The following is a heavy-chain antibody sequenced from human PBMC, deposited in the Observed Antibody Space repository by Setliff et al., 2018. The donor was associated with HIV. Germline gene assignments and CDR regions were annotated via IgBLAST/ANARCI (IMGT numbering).Heavy chain of an antibody. CDR3: ANSYSASGNYHYYDYLDV. J-gene: IGHJ6*03. CDR1: GFIFSSKW. D-gene: IGHD3-10*01. CDR2: IDTDGSIT. Sequence: PGGSLRLSCAASGFIFSSKWMHWVRQVPGKGLVWVSRIDTDGSITSYADSVKGRFTISRDNAKSTLYLQMNNLRAEDTGAYYCANSYSASGNYHYYDYLDVWGKGTTVTVSS. V-gene: IGHV3-74*01.